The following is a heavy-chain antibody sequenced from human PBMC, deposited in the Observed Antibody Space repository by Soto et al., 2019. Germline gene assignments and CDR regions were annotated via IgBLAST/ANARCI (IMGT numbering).Heavy chain of an antibody. J-gene: IGHJ4*02. CDR3: ARSIDY. CDR1: GFTFSSYA. CDR2: ISYDGSNK. V-gene: IGHV3-30-3*01. Sequence: QVQLVESGGGVVQPGRSLRLSCAASGFTFSSYAMHWVRQAPGKGLEWVAVISYDGSNKYYADPVKGRFTISRDNSKNTLYLQMNSLRAEDTAVYYCARSIDYWGQGTLVTVSS.